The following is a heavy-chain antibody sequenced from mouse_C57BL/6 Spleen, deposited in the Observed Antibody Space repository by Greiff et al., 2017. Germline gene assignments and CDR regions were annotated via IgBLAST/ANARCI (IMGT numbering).Heavy chain of an antibody. J-gene: IGHJ3*01. CDR3: ASGGTPFAY. CDR2: IDPSDSAT. V-gene: IGHV1-52*01. CDR1: GYTFTSYW. Sequence: VQLQQPGAELVRPGSSVKLSCKASGYTFTSYWMHWVKQRPIQGLEWIGNIDPSDSATHYNQKFKDKATLTVDKSSSTAYMQLSSLTSEDSAVYYCASGGTPFAYWGQGTLVTVSA. D-gene: IGHD2-14*01.